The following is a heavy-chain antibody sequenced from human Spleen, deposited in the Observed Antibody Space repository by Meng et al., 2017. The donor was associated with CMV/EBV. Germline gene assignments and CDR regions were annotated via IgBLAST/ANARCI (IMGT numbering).Heavy chain of an antibody. J-gene: IGHJ4*02. CDR3: ARDIVGATTRFDY. CDR1: GYTFTSYY. CDR2: INPNGGTT. Sequence: QVQLVQSGAEVKKPGASVEVSCKASGYTFTSYYMHWVRQAPGRGLEWMRLINPNGGTTTYAQKFQGRVTMTRDTSTSTVYMQLSSLRSEDTAVYYCARDIVGATTRFDYWGQGTLVTVSS. D-gene: IGHD1-26*01. V-gene: IGHV1-46*01.